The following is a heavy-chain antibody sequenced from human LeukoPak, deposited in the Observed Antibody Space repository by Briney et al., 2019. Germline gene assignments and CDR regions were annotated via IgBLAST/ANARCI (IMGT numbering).Heavy chain of an antibody. V-gene: IGHV1-8*02. CDR3: ARGKSARGVSYNWFDP. D-gene: IGHD3-10*01. Sequence: ASVKVSCKASGYTFTGYYIHWVRQATGQGLEWMGWMNPNSGNTGYAQKFQGRVTMTRNTSISTAYMELSSLRSEDTAVYYCARGKSARGVSYNWFDPWGQGTLVTVSS. CDR1: GYTFTGYY. J-gene: IGHJ5*02. CDR2: MNPNSGNT.